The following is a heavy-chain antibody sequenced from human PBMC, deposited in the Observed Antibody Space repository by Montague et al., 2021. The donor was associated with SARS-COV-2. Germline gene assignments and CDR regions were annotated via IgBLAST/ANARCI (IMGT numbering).Heavy chain of an antibody. V-gene: IGHV4-59*08. D-gene: IGHD6-19*01. J-gene: IGHJ4*02. CDR3: ARQSGRLWGIAVAGAFDY. CDR1: GGSISSYY. CDR2: IYYSGST. Sequence: SETLSLTCTVSGGSISSYYWSWIRQPPGKGLEWIGYIYYSGSTSYNPSLKSRVTISVDTSKNQFSPKLSSVTAADTAVYYCARQSGRLWGIAVAGAFDYWGQGTLVTVSS.